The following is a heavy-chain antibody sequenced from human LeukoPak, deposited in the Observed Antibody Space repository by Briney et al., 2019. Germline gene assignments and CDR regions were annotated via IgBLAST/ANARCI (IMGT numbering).Heavy chain of an antibody. CDR3: AKSTAYSISMIVVIKPMDA. D-gene: IGHD3-22*01. CDR2: ISYDGSKT. Sequence: PGGSLRLSCAASGFSFSSYGLHWVRQAPGKGLEGVAVISYDGSKTYYTDSVRGRFTISRDNSKNTLYLQMNSLRAEDTAVYYCAKSTAYSISMIVVIKPMDAWGQGTKVTVSS. V-gene: IGHV3-30*18. CDR1: GFSFSSYG. J-gene: IGHJ3*01.